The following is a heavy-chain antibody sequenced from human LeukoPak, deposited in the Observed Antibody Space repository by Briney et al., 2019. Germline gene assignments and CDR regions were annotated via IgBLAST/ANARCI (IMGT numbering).Heavy chain of an antibody. D-gene: IGHD3-22*01. CDR3: ARAYYYDTSGYCPGGDY. Sequence: ASVKVSCKAYGYTFSNYYMYWARQAPGQGLEWMGIINPSVGSTSYAQKFQGRVTLIRDTSTSTVYMELSSLRSEDTAVYYCARAYYYDTSGYCPGGDYWGQGTLVTVS. CDR2: INPSVGST. CDR1: GYTFSNYY. V-gene: IGHV1-46*01. J-gene: IGHJ4*02.